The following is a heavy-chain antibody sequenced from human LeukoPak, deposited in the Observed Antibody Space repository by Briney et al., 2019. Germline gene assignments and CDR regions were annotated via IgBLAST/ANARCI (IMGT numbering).Heavy chain of an antibody. V-gene: IGHV3-23*01. Sequence: GGSLRLSCAASGFTFSSYAMSWVRQAPGKGLEWVSAISGSGGSTYYADSVKGRFTISRDNSKNTLYLQMNSLRAEDTAVYYCAKESIVAADNVNYFDYWGQGTLVTVSS. D-gene: IGHD6-13*01. CDR2: ISGSGGST. J-gene: IGHJ4*02. CDR1: GFTFSSYA. CDR3: AKESIVAADNVNYFDY.